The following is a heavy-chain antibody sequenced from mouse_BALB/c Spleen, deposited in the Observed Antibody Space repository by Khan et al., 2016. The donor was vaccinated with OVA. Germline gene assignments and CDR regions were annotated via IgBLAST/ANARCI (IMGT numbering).Heavy chain of an antibody. CDR1: AYIFTDYW. CDR2: IDPSDSET. CDR3: ARCLMGAMDY. V-gene: IGHV1-61*01. Sequence: QVRLQQSGAELVRPGASVKLSCKASAYIFTDYWMNWVKQRPGQGLEWIGMIDPSDSETHYNQIFKDKATLTVDKSSSTAYMQLSSLTSEDSAVYYCARCLMGAMDYWGQGTSVTVSS. J-gene: IGHJ4*01.